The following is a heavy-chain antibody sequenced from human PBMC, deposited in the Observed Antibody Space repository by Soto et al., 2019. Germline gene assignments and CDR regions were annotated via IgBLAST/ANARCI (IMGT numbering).Heavy chain of an antibody. CDR3: ARVGPAHYYDSSGYYSPLDY. CDR1: GFTVSGSA. V-gene: IGHV3-73*01. Sequence: VQLVESGGGLVQPGGSLKLSCAASGFTVSGSAVHWVRQASGKGLEWVGRIRSKTNSYATAYAASVKGRFTISRDDSKNTAYLQMNSLKTEDTAVYYCARVGPAHYYDSSGYYSPLDYWGQGTLVTVSS. J-gene: IGHJ4*02. CDR2: IRSKTNSYAT. D-gene: IGHD3-22*01.